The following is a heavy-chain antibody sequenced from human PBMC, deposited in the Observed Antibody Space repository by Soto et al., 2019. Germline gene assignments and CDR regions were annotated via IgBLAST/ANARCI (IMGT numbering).Heavy chain of an antibody. CDR2: FNPNSAGT. CDR1: GYTFTAHY. V-gene: IGHV1-2*02. J-gene: IGHJ5*02. CDR3: ARGRPIFGEVHYSWFDP. D-gene: IGHD3-3*01. Sequence: QVQLVQSGAEVKKPGASVKVSCKASGYTFTAHYIHWVRQAPGQGLEWMGWFNPNSAGTNYAQKFQGRVTMTRDTSISTAYMELSRLTSDDTAVYYCARGRPIFGEVHYSWFDPWGQGTLVTVSS.